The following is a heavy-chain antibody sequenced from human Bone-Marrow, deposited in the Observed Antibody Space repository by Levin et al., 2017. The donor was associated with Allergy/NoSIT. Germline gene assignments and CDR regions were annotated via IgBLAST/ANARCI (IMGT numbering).Heavy chain of an antibody. CDR1: GFTFSSYE. J-gene: IGHJ6*02. CDR2: FISIGSTI. D-gene: IGHD3-22*01. V-gene: IGHV3-48*03. CDR3: ARVLLNYYDSSGYPKHADPYYYGMDV. Sequence: GGSLRLSCAASGFTFSSYEMNWVRQAPGKGLEWVSYFISIGSTISYADSVKGRFTIPRDNAKNSLYLQMNSLRAEDTAVYYCARVLLNYYDSSGYPKHADPYYYGMDVWGQGTTVTVSS.